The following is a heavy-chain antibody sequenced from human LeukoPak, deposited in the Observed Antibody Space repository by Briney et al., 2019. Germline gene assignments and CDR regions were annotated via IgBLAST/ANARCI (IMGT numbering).Heavy chain of an antibody. V-gene: IGHV5-51*01. CDR1: GYSFTSYW. CDR3: ARQRSTAYYDSSGLPYDAFDI. J-gene: IGHJ3*02. Sequence: GESLKISCKSSGYSFTSYWIGWVRQMPGKGLEWMGIIYPGDSDTRYSPSFQGQVSISADKSITTGYLQWRSLKASDTAMYYCARQRSTAYYDSSGLPYDAFDIWGQGTMVTVSS. CDR2: IYPGDSDT. D-gene: IGHD3-22*01.